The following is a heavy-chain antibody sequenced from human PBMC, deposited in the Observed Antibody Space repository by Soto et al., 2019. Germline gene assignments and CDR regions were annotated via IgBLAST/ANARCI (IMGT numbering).Heavy chain of an antibody. CDR2: IWYDGSNK. V-gene: IGHV3-33*06. Sequence: GGSLRLSCAASGFTFSSYGMHWVRQAPGKGLEWVAVIWYDGSNKYYADSVKGRFTISRDNSKNTLYLQMNSLRAEDTAVYYCAKDAQRITIIVVVARRDEYFQHWGQGTLVTVSS. J-gene: IGHJ1*01. CDR3: AKDAQRITIIVVVARRDEYFQH. CDR1: GFTFSSYG. D-gene: IGHD3-22*01.